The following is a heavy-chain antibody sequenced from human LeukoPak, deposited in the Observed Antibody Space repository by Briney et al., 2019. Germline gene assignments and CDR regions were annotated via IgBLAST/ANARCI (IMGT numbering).Heavy chain of an antibody. CDR2: INPNSGHT. CDR1: GITFTGYN. D-gene: IGHD1-14*01. Sequence: ASVKVSCKASGITFTGYNVHWVRQAPGQGLEWMGWINPNSGHTSYAQKFQGRVTMTRDTSISTADMELKSLTSDDTAVYYCARETGGLDYWGQGTLVTVSS. V-gene: IGHV1-2*02. J-gene: IGHJ4*02. CDR3: ARETGGLDY.